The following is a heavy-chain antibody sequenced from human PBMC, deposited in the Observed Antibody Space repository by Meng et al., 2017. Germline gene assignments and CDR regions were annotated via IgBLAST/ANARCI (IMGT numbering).Heavy chain of an antibody. CDR1: GFTFSSYS. CDR2: IYSGGST. CDR3: ARIRYYGMDV. J-gene: IGHJ6*02. V-gene: IGHV3-66*02. Sequence: GGSLRLSCAASGFTFSSYSMNWVRQAPGKGLEWVSVIYSGGSTYYADSVKGRFTISRDNSKNTLYLQMNSLRAEDTAVYYCARIRYYGMDVWGQGTTVIVSS.